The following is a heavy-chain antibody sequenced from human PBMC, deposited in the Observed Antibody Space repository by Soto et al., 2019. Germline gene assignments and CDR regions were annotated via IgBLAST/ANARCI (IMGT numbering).Heavy chain of an antibody. CDR3: ARLYYYGSGSLNP. CDR2: IYYSGGT. CDR1: GGSISSSSYY. D-gene: IGHD3-10*01. J-gene: IGHJ5*02. V-gene: IGHV4-39*01. Sequence: SETLSLTCTVSGGSISSSSYYWGWIRQPPGKGLEWIGSIYYSGGTYYNPSLKSRVTISVDTSKNQFSLKLSSVTAADTAVYYCARLYYYGSGSLNPWGQGTLVTVSS.